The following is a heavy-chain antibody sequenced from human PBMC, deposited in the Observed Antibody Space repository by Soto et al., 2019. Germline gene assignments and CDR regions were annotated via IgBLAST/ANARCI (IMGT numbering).Heavy chain of an antibody. CDR3: ARTAARFPAPFDY. J-gene: IGHJ4*02. V-gene: IGHV4-34*10. Sequence: SETLSLTCTVSGGSFSGYFWTWIRQPPGKGLEWLAEINHSGITNYNPSVESRVSMSVDTSKNQFSLKLTSVTAADTAVYYCARTAARFPAPFDYWGPGTLVTVSS. CDR1: GGSFSGYF. CDR2: INHSGIT. D-gene: IGHD2-21*01.